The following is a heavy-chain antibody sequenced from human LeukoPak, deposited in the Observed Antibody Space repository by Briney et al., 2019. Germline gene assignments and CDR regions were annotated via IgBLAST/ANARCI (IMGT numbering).Heavy chain of an antibody. CDR3: ARELTMVRGVIINYFDY. Sequence: PGGSLRLSCAASGFTVSSNYMSWVRQAPGKGLEWVSVIYSGGSTYYADSVKGRFTISRDNSKNTLYLQMNSLRAEDTAVYYCARELTMVRGVIINYFDYWGQGTLVTVSS. CDR2: IYSGGST. CDR1: GFTVSSNY. V-gene: IGHV3-66*01. J-gene: IGHJ4*02. D-gene: IGHD3-10*01.